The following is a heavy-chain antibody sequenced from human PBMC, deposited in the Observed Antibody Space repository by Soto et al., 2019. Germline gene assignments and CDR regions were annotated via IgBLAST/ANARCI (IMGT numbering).Heavy chain of an antibody. CDR3: AKALSSWSTAHNYYYYMDV. CDR1: GFAFDDYA. Sequence: EVQLVESGGGLVQPGRSLRLSCAASGFAFDDYAMHWVRQAPGKGLEWVSGISWNSGSIGYADSVKGRFTTSRDNAKNSLYLPMNSLRAEDTALYYCAKALSSWSTAHNYYYYMDVWGKGTTVTVSS. D-gene: IGHD6-13*01. J-gene: IGHJ6*03. CDR2: ISWNSGSI. V-gene: IGHV3-9*01.